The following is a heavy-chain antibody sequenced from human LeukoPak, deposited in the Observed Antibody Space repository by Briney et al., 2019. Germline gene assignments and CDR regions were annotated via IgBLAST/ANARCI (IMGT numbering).Heavy chain of an antibody. Sequence: PSETLSLTCTISGASIDSYYWSWIRQPPGKGLEWIGYIYYSGSTNYNPSLKSRVTISEDTSKNQFSLKLSSVTAAGTAVYYCASFTVVTQYWGQGTLVTVSS. CDR3: ASFTVVTQY. CDR2: IYYSGST. V-gene: IGHV4-59*01. D-gene: IGHD4-23*01. CDR1: GASIDSYY. J-gene: IGHJ4*02.